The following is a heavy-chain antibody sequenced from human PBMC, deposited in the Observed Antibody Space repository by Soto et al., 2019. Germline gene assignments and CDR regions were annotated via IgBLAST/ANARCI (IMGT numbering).Heavy chain of an antibody. D-gene: IGHD2-2*01. J-gene: IGHJ6*03. V-gene: IGHV1-8*01. CDR1: RYTFTSYD. Sequence: ASVKVSCKASRYTFTSYDINWVRQATGQGLEWMGWMNPNSGNTGYAQKFQGRVTMTRNTSISTAYMELSSLRSEDTAVYYCARLGYCSSTSCYGWGYMDVWGKGTTVTVSS. CDR3: ARLGYCSSTSCYGWGYMDV. CDR2: MNPNSGNT.